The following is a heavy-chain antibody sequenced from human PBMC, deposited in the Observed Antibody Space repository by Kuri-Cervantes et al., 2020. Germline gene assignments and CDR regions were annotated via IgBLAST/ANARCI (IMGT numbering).Heavy chain of an antibody. CDR3: ARDCSSTSCYFGAFDI. J-gene: IGHJ3*02. Sequence: SETLSLTCTVSGGSISSGGYYWSWIRQHPGKGLEWIGYIYYSGSTYYNPSLKSRVTISVDTSKNQFSLKLSSVTAADTAVYYCARDCSSTSCYFGAFDIWGQGTMVTVSS. D-gene: IGHD2-2*01. V-gene: IGHV4-31*03. CDR2: IYYSGST. CDR1: GGSISSGGYY.